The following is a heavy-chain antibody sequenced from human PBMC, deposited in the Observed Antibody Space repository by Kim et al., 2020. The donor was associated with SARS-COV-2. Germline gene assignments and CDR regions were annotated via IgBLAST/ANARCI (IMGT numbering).Heavy chain of an antibody. CDR1: EFAFSAYA. CDR3: AKDRYSGSLYECYFHYGMDA. D-gene: IGHD2-21*01. Sequence: GGSLRLSCAASEFAFSAYAMNWVRQSPGKGLEWVSSISVSGVGGSSEKTNYAASVMGRFTVSRDNSKEILYLQMNSLRPEDTAIYYCAKDRYSGSLYECYFHYGMDAWGQGTTVSVSS. CDR2: ISVSGVGGSSEKT. J-gene: IGHJ6*01. V-gene: IGHV3-23*01.